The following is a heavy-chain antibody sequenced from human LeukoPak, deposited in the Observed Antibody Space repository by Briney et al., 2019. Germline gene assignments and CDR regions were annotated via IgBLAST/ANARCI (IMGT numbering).Heavy chain of an antibody. D-gene: IGHD4-23*01. V-gene: IGHV1-18*01. CDR1: GYTFSSYG. J-gene: IGHJ6*03. CDR3: ARVVIPHYYYYYYMDV. Sequence: ASVKVSCKASGYTFSSYGISWVRQAPGQGLEWMGWISAYNGDTHYAQKLQGRVTMTTDTSTSTAYMELRSLRSDDTAVYYCARVVIPHYYYYYYMDVWGKGTTVTISS. CDR2: ISAYNGDT.